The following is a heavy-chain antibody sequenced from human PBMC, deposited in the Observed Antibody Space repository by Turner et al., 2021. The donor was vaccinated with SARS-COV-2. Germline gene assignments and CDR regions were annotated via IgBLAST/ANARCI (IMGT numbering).Heavy chain of an antibody. J-gene: IGHJ1*01. CDR1: GYTFTSYG. V-gene: IGHV1-18*04. CDR3: ASDCSSTSCQTGYFQH. D-gene: IGHD2-2*01. CDR2: ISAYNGNT. Sequence: QVQLVQSGAEVKKPGASVKVSCKASGYTFTSYGIRWVRQAPGQGLEWMGWISAYNGNTNYAQKLQGRVTMTTDTSTSTAYMELRSLRSDDTVVYYCASDCSSTSCQTGYFQHWGQGTLVTVSS.